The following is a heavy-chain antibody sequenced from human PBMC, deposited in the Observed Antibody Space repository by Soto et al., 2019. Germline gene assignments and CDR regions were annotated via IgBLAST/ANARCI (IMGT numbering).Heavy chain of an antibody. CDR2: IWYDGSNK. J-gene: IGHJ6*02. CDR3: ATYGSGSAYYYGLDV. D-gene: IGHD3-10*01. V-gene: IGHV3-33*01. CDR1: GFTFSSYG. Sequence: GGSLRLSCAASGFTFSSYGMHWVRQAPGRGLEWVAVIWYDGSNKYYADSVKGRFTISRDNSKNTLYLQMNSLRPEDTAVYYGATYGSGSAYYYGLDVWGQGTTVTVSS.